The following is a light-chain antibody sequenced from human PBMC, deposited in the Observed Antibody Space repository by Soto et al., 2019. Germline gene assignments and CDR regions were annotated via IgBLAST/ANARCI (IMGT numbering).Light chain of an antibody. J-gene: IGKJ2*01. CDR2: VAS. Sequence: DIQMTQSPSSLSASIGDRVTITCRASQSISKSLNWYQQKPGRAPTLLISVASTLHSGVPSRFSGSGSGTDFTLTISSLQREDFATYYCQQSYSTPPMYTVGQGTKLEIK. V-gene: IGKV1-39*01. CDR3: QQSYSTPPMYT. CDR1: QSISKS.